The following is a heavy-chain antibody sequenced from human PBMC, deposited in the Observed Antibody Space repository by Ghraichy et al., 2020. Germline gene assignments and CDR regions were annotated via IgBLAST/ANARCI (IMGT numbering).Heavy chain of an antibody. CDR3: ARESVNPRSTWYLVCDP. J-gene: IGHJ5*02. D-gene: IGHD6-13*01. CDR1: GGSVSSGSFY. Sequence: SETLSLTCTVSGGSVSSGSFYWSWIRQPAGKELEWIGRIHISGSTTYNPSLKSRVSISLDKSKNQFSLRLSSVTAADMAVYYCARESVNPRSTWYLVCDPWGQGTLVTVSS. V-gene: IGHV4-61*02. CDR2: IHISGST.